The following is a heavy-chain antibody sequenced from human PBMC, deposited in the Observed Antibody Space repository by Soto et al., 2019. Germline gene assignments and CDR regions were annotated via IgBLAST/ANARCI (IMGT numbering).Heavy chain of an antibody. CDR3: ARDGRGIDY. CDR2: IWYDGSNK. V-gene: IGHV3-33*01. J-gene: IGHJ4*02. D-gene: IGHD3-10*01. CDR1: GFTFSSYG. Sequence: QVQLVESGGGVVQPGRSLRLSCAASGFTFSSYGMHWVRQAPGKGLEWVAVIWYDGSNKYYADSVKGRFTISRDNSKNTLKLQRNSLRAEDTAVYYCARDGRGIDYWGQGTLVTVSS.